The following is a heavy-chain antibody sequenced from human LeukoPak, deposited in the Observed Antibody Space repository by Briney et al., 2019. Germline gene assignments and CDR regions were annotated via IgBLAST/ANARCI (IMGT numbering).Heavy chain of an antibody. D-gene: IGHD2-21*01. J-gene: IGHJ4*02. V-gene: IGHV3-48*03. CDR3: ARESGLGVISPYFDF. CDR2: LSGNSRTI. Sequence: GGSLRLSCTASGFTFSSSEMSWVRQAPGRGLEWVSYLSGNSRTICYEDSVKGRFTISRDNGKNSLYLQMNSLRAEDTAVYYCARESGLGVISPYFDFWGQGTLVTVSS. CDR1: GFTFSSSE.